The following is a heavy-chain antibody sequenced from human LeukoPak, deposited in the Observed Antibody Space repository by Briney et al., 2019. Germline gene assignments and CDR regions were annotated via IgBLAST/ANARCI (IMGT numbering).Heavy chain of an antibody. D-gene: IGHD6-13*01. CDR3: ARDRDRAASDVKGIS. Sequence: GGSLRLSCAASGFIFSSYSMNWVRQAPGKGLEWVSSVSSSSSYVYYADSVKGRFTISRDNAKNSLYLQMNSLRAEDTAVYYCARDRDRAASDVKGISWGQGTLVTVSS. J-gene: IGHJ4*02. CDR1: GFIFSSYS. CDR2: VSSSSSYV. V-gene: IGHV3-21*01.